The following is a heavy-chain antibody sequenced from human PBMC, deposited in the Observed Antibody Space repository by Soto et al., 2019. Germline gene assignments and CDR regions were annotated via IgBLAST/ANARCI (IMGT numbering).Heavy chain of an antibody. J-gene: IGHJ5*02. V-gene: IGHV4-39*01. CDR3: ARRVEYDFWSGYLTPTNWFKP. D-gene: IGHD3-3*01. CDR1: GGSISSSSYY. Sequence: AETLALTFTVSGGSISSSSYYWGWIRQPPVKVLEWIGSIYYSGSTYYTPSLKSRVTISVYKSKNQFSLKLSSVTAADKAEYYRARRVEYDFWSGYLTPTNWFKPWGQGTLVIVST. CDR2: IYYSGST.